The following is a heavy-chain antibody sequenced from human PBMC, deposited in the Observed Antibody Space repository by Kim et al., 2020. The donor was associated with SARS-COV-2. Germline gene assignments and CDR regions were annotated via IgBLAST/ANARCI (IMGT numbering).Heavy chain of an antibody. Sequence: SETLSLTCAVYGGSFSGYYWSWIRQPPGKGLEWIGEINHSGSTKYNPSLKSRVTISVDMSKNQFPLKLTSVTAADTAVYYCASSVGELYMDVWGKGTTVTVSS. J-gene: IGHJ6*03. CDR3: ASSVGELYMDV. CDR1: GGSFSGYY. CDR2: INHSGST. D-gene: IGHD3-16*01. V-gene: IGHV4-34*01.